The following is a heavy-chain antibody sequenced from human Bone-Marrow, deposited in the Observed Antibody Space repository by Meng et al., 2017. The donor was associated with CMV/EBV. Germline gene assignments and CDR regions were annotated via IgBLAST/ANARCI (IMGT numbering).Heavy chain of an antibody. V-gene: IGHV3-30*02. CDR3: ARDRGYSYGYRAFDI. CDR1: GFTFSSYG. D-gene: IGHD5-18*01. J-gene: IGHJ3*02. CDR2: IRYDGSNK. Sequence: GGSLRLSCAASGFTFSSYGMHWVRQAPGKGLEWVAFIRYDGSNKYYADSVKGRFTISRDNSKNTLYLQMNSLRAEDTAVYYCARDRGYSYGYRAFDIWGQGTMVTVSS.